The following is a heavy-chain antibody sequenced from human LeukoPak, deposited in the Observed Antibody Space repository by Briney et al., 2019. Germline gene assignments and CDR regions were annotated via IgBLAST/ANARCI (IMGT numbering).Heavy chain of an antibody. CDR1: GGSISSSSYY. V-gene: IGHV4-39*02. CDR2: IYYSGST. D-gene: IGHD6-19*01. Sequence: NPSEALSLTCTVSGGSISSSSYYWGWIRQPPGKGLEWIGSIYYSGSTYYNPSLKSRVTISVDTSKNHFSLKLNSVAAADSAVYYCARGLIAVAGTLAYWGQGTLVTVSS. J-gene: IGHJ4*02. CDR3: ARGLIAVAGTLAY.